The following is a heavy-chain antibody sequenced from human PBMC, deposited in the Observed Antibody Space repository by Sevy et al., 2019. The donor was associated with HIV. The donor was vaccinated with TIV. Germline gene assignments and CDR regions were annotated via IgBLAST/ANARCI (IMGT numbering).Heavy chain of an antibody. J-gene: IGHJ4*02. Sequence: SETLSLTCTVSGGSISSYYWSWIRQPPGKGLEWIGYIYYSGSTNYNPSLKSRVTISVDTSKNLFSLKLSSVTAADTAVYYCARVDSSGWYDVDYWGQGTLVTVSS. CDR3: ARVDSSGWYDVDY. CDR1: GGSISSYY. V-gene: IGHV4-59*01. CDR2: IYYSGST. D-gene: IGHD6-19*01.